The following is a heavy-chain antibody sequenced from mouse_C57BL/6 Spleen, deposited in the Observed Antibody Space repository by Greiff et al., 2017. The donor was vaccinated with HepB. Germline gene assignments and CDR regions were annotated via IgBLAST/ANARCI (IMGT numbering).Heavy chain of an antibody. D-gene: IGHD2-2*01. Sequence: VQLQQSGAELVRPGASVKLSCTASGFNIKDYYMHWVKQRPEQGLGWIGRIDPEDGDTEYAPKFQGKATMAADTSSNTAYLPLSSMTSENTAVYYCTTGWLRLYYFDDWGQGTTLTVSS. CDR3: TTGWLRLYYFDD. CDR1: GFNIKDYY. CDR2: IDPEDGDT. V-gene: IGHV14-1*01. J-gene: IGHJ2*01.